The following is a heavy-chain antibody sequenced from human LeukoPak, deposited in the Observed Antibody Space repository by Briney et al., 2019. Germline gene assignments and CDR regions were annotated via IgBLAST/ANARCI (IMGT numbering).Heavy chain of an antibody. CDR3: TTGSYYDFWSGYYTLDY. D-gene: IGHD3-3*01. CDR2: IKSKTDGGTT. J-gene: IGHJ4*02. Sequence: WIRQPPGKGLEWVGRIKSKTDGGTTDYAAPVKGRFTISRDDSKNTLYLQMNSLKTEDTAVYYCTTGSYYDFWSGYYTLDYWGQGTLVTVSS. V-gene: IGHV3-15*01.